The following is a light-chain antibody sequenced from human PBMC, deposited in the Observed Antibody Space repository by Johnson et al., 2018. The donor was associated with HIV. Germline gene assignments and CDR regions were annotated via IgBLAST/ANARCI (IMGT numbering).Light chain of an antibody. Sequence: VLTQPPSVSVSPGQAARIPCSGDALPKKFAYWLQQKSGQAPVLVLYEDNKRPSGIPERFSGSSSGTMATLTISGAQMEEEADYFCYSTDNSGNHRGLFGTGTKVTVL. CDR1: ALPKKF. J-gene: IGLJ1*01. CDR2: EDN. CDR3: YSTDNSGNHRGL. V-gene: IGLV3-10*01.